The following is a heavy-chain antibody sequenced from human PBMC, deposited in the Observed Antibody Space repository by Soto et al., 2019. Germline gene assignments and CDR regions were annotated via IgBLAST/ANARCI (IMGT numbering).Heavy chain of an antibody. Sequence: TLSLTCTVSVGSISSGGYYLSLIRQHPRKGLEWIGYIYYSGSTYYNPSLKSRVTISVDTSKNQFSLKLSSVTAADTAVYYCARGPLYYYDSSPYYYGMDVWGQGTTVTVSS. CDR3: ARGPLYYYDSSPYYYGMDV. V-gene: IGHV4-31*03. CDR2: IYYSGST. D-gene: IGHD3-22*01. J-gene: IGHJ6*02. CDR1: VGSISSGGYY.